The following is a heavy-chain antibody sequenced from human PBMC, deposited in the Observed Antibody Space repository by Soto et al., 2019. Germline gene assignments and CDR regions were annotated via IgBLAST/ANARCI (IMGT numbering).Heavy chain of an antibody. CDR3: ARGQMYCSTTSCYLTTAEYFQY. D-gene: IGHD2-2*01. V-gene: IGHV1-18*04. Sequence: ASVKVSCKASGYTFTNYGISWVRQAPGQGLEWMGWINTYNGNTNYAQKLQGRVTLTADTSTSTAYMELRSLRSDDTAVYYCARGQMYCSTTSCYLTTAEYFQYWGQGTLVTVSS. CDR2: INTYNGNT. J-gene: IGHJ1*01. CDR1: GYTFTNYG.